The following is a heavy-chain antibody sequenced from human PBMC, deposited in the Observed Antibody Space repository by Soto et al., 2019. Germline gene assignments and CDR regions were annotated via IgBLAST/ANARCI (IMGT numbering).Heavy chain of an antibody. J-gene: IGHJ4*02. CDR3: AKVFSPEGGNYFDY. CDR2: ISSNSGTK. Sequence: GGSLRLSCAASGFTFSDSNMNWVRQAPGKGLEWVSYISSNSGTKYYADSVKGRFTISRDNVKNSLYLEMNSLRAEDTAVYYCAKVFSPEGGNYFDYWGQGTLVTVSS. V-gene: IGHV3-48*01. CDR1: GFTFSDSN.